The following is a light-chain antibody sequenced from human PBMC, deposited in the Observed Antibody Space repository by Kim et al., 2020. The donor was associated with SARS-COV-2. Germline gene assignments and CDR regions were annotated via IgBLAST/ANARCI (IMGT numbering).Light chain of an antibody. CDR2: GRN. V-gene: IGLV3-19*01. J-gene: IGLJ3*02. CDR3: SSRESSGNNQV. CDR1: SLRRKY. Sequence: AVGQKVMITRQGDSLRRKYATGYQQNPGQAPALLIYGRNNRPSGIPARLAGSSSADTASLTITGGQAADEADYDCSSRESSGNNQVFGGGTQLTVL.